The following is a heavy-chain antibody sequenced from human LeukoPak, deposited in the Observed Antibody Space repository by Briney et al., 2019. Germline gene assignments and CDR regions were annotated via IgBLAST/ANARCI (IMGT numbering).Heavy chain of an antibody. CDR1: GYTFSIYN. V-gene: IGHV1-46*01. CDR3: AREGVAATGLDY. CDR2: INPSGGSA. J-gene: IGHJ4*02. Sequence: ASVKVSCKASGYTFSIYNMHWVQQAPGQGLEWMGIINPSGGSASDAQKFQRRLTMTRDMSTSTLYMELSSLRSEDTAVYYCAREGVAATGLDYWGQGTLVTVSS. D-gene: IGHD6-13*01.